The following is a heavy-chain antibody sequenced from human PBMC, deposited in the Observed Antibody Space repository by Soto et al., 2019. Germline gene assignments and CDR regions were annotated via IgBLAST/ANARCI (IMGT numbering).Heavy chain of an antibody. Sequence: GGSLRLSCAASGFTFSSYGMHWVRQAPGKGLEWVAVISYDGSNKYYADSVKGRFTISRDNSKNTLYLQMNSLRAEDTAVYYCAKWKESDFWSGYHNNWFDPWGQGTLVTVSS. CDR1: GFTFSSYG. CDR2: ISYDGSNK. CDR3: AKWKESDFWSGYHNNWFDP. V-gene: IGHV3-30*18. J-gene: IGHJ5*02. D-gene: IGHD3-3*01.